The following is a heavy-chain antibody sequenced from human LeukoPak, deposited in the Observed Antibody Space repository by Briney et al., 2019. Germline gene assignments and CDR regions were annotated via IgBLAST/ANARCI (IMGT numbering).Heavy chain of an antibody. CDR2: ISAYNGNT. CDR1: GYTFTSYG. D-gene: IGHD3-9*01. V-gene: IGHV1-18*01. CDR3: ARSITIFWRDLYYFDY. J-gene: IGHJ4*02. Sequence: ASVKVSCKASGYTFTSYGISWVRQAPGQGLEWMGWISAYNGNTNYAQKLQGRVTMTTDTSTSTAYMELRSLRSDDTAVYYCARSITIFWRDLYYFDYWGQGTLDTVSS.